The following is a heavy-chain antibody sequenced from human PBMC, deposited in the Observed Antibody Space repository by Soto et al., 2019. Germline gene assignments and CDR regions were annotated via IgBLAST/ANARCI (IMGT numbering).Heavy chain of an antibody. Sequence: VSLRLSCAASRFTFSSYSMNWVRQAPGKGLEWVSSISSSSSYIYYADSVKGRFTISRDNAKNSLYLQMNSLRAEDTAVYYCAREGVGATDYWGQGTLVTVSS. V-gene: IGHV3-21*01. J-gene: IGHJ4*02. CDR3: AREGVGATDY. CDR2: ISSSSSYI. CDR1: RFTFSSYS. D-gene: IGHD1-26*01.